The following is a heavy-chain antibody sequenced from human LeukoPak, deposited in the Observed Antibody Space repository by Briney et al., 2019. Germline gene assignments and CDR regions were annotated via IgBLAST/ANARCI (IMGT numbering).Heavy chain of an antibody. CDR3: AGPDFWSGYRYFDY. D-gene: IGHD3-3*01. CDR1: GGSISSSSYY. J-gene: IGHJ4*02. V-gene: IGHV4-39*01. Sequence: SETLSLTCTVSGGSISSSSYYWGWIRQPPGKGLEWFGSIYYNEITYYNPSLKSRVTISVDTSENQFSLKLSSVSAADTAMYYCAGPDFWSGYRYFDYWGRGTLVTVSS. CDR2: IYYNEIT.